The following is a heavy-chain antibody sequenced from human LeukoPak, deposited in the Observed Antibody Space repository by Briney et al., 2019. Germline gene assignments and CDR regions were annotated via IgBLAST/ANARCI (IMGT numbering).Heavy chain of an antibody. Sequence: GGSLRLSCAASGFTFSSYSMNWVRQAPGKGLEWVSYISSSSSTIYYADSVKGRFTISRDNAKNSLYLQMNSLRAEDTAVYYCARDGPPSDYWGQGTLVTVSS. J-gene: IGHJ4*02. CDR1: GFTFSSYS. V-gene: IGHV3-48*01. CDR2: ISSSSSTI. CDR3: ARDGPPSDY.